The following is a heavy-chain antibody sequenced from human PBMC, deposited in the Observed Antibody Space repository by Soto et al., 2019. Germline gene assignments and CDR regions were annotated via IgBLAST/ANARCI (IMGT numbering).Heavy chain of an antibody. CDR2: ISYDGSNK. D-gene: IGHD2-2*01. J-gene: IGHJ4*02. CDR1: GFTFSSYG. CDR3: AKDPHIVVVPAANPFDY. Sequence: LRLSCAASGFTFSSYGMHWVRQAPGKGLEWVAVISYDGSNKYYADSVKGRFTISRDNSKNTLYLQMNSLRAEDTAVYYCAKDPHIVVVPAANPFDYWGQGTLVTVSS. V-gene: IGHV3-30*18.